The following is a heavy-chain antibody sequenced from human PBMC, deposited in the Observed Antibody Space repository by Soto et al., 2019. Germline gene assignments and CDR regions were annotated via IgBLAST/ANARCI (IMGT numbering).Heavy chain of an antibody. J-gene: IGHJ4*02. CDR2: TKKTTDSGTP. D-gene: IGHD1-7*01. CDR3: TTGNILCGAYSWNCY. Sequence: GGSLRLSCAASGLAFSHAWMNWVRQALGKGLGWAGRTKKTTDSGTPDYAAPVKGRFSISRDDSKNTLYVQMNSLKTEDTARYYCTTGNILCGAYSWNCYWSQGTQVTVSS. CDR1: GLAFSHAW. V-gene: IGHV3-15*01.